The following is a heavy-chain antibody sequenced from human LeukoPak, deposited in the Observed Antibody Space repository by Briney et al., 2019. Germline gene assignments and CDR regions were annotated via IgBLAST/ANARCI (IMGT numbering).Heavy chain of an antibody. V-gene: IGHV4-30-4*08. CDR3: AREEWFDP. J-gene: IGHJ5*02. Sequence: SETLSLTFTVSGGSISSGDYYWSWIRQPPGKGLEWIGYIYYSGSTYYNPSLKSRVTMSVDTSKNQFSLKLSSVTAADTAVYYCAREEWFDPWGQGTLVTVSS. CDR1: GGSISSGDYY. CDR2: IYYSGST.